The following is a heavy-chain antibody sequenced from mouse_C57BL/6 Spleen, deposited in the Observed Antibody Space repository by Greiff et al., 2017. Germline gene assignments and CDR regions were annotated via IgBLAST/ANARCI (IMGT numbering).Heavy chain of an antibody. J-gene: IGHJ4*01. CDR2: IDPSDSET. CDR1: GYTFTSYW. D-gene: IGHD6-5*01. V-gene: IGHV1-52*01. Sequence: VQLQQPGAELVRPGSSVKLSCKASGYTFTSYWMHWVKQRPIQGLEWIGNIDPSDSETHYNQKFKDKATLTVDKSSSTGYMQLSSLTSEDSAVYYCARTGPYDYDAMDYWGQGTSVTVSS. CDR3: ARTGPYDYDAMDY.